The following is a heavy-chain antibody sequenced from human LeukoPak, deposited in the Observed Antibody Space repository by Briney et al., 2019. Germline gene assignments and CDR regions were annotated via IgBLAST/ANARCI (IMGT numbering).Heavy chain of an antibody. CDR2: IWNDGHTT. V-gene: IGHV3-33*01. J-gene: IGHJ5*02. D-gene: IGHD3-3*01. CDR1: GFTFSSSS. CDR3: ARALEGGSFDP. Sequence: GKSLRLSCAASGFTFSSSSMHWVRQAPGKGLEWVAVIWNDGHTTYYTDSVKGRFTISRDNSKNTLSLQMNNLRAEDTAVYYCARALEGGSFDPWGQGTLVTVSS.